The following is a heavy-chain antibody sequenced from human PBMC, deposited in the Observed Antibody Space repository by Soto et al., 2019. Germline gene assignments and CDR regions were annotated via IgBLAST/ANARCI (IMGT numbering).Heavy chain of an antibody. D-gene: IGHD6-19*01. CDR2: INHSGST. V-gene: IGHV4-34*01. Sequence: SETLSLACAVYGGSFSGYYWSWIRQPPGKGLEWIGEINHSGSTNYNPSLKSRVTISGDTSKNQFSLKLSSVTAADTAVYYCARRYSSGRYHFAYWGQGSLVTVSS. CDR3: ARRYSSGRYHFAY. J-gene: IGHJ4*02. CDR1: GGSFSGYY.